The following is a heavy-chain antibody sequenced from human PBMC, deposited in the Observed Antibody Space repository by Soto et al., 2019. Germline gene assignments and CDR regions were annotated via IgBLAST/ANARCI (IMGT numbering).Heavy chain of an antibody. J-gene: IGHJ4*02. Sequence: SETLSLTCTVSGGSMSEYFWSWIRQSPGKGLEWIGYIYYLGSTDYNPSLKSRVTISVDTSKRQFSLRLTSVTAADTAVYYCARDGYDGSGSPYPAYWGPGTQVTVSS. CDR2: IYYLGST. CDR3: ARDGYDGSGSPYPAY. D-gene: IGHD3-10*01. CDR1: GGSMSEYF. V-gene: IGHV4-59*01.